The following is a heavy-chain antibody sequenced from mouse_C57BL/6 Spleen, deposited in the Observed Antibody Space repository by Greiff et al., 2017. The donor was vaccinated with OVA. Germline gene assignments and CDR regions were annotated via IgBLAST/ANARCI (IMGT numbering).Heavy chain of an antibody. V-gene: IGHV1-69*01. CDR2: IDPSDSYT. CDR3: ARSSITTVVAHYAMDY. D-gene: IGHD1-1*01. Sequence: QVQLQQPGAELVMPGASVKLSCKASGYTFTSYWMHWVKQRPGQGLEWIGEIDPSDSYTNYNQKFKGKSTLTVDKSSSTAYMQLSSLTSEDSAVYYCARSSITTVVAHYAMDYWGQGTSVTVSS. J-gene: IGHJ4*01. CDR1: GYTFTSYW.